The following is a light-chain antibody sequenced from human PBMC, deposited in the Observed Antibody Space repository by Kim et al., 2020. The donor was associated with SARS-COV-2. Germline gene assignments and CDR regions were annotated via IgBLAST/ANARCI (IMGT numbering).Light chain of an antibody. V-gene: IGKV1-39*01. CDR2: AAS. CDR1: QSISSY. J-gene: IGKJ2*01. Sequence: DIQMTQSPSSLSASVGDRVTITCRASQSISSYLHWYQQKPGKAPNLLIYAASSLQSGVPSRFSGSGSGTDFTLTISSLQPEDFATYDCQQTYSTPSTFGQGTKLEI. CDR3: QQTYSTPST.